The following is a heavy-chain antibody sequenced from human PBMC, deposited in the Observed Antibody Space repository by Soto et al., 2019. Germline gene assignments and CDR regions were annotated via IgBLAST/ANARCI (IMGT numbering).Heavy chain of an antibody. D-gene: IGHD5-18*01. CDR3: ARGGYSYGSHGSLSAYSGMEV. J-gene: IGHJ6*01. V-gene: IGHV3-20*04. CDR2: INWNGGST. Sequence: PGGSLRLSCAASGFTFDDYGMSWVRQAPGKGLEWVSGINWNGGSTGYADSVKGRFTISRDNAKNSLYLQMNSLRAEDTALYYCARGGYSYGSHGSLSAYSGMEVCGQGTTVTVSS. CDR1: GFTFDDYG.